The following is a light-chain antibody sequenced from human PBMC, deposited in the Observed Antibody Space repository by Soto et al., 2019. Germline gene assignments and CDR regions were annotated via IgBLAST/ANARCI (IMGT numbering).Light chain of an antibody. V-gene: IGLV3-21*04. J-gene: IGLJ1*01. CDR1: NIGIKS. Sequence: SYELTQPPSVSVAPGETARITCGGSNIGIKSVHWYQQKPGQAPVVVIHYVSDRPSGIPERFSGSNSGITATLTISRVEADDDADYYCQVWDDISDHYVFGTGTKLTVL. CDR3: QVWDDISDHYV. CDR2: YVS.